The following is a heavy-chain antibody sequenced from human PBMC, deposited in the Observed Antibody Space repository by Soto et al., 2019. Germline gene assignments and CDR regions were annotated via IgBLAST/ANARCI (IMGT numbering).Heavy chain of an antibody. CDR3: ARGRYGDY. CDR2: ISAHNGNT. D-gene: IGHD4-17*01. V-gene: IGHV1-18*01. J-gene: IGHJ4*02. Sequence: QAHLVQSGPEVKKPGASVKVSCKGSGNIFTSYGIAWVRQAPGQGLEWRGWISAHNGNTKYAQKFQGRVTVTRDTSTSTAYLELRSLRSDDTALYYCARGRYGDYWGQGALVTVSS. CDR1: GNIFTSYG.